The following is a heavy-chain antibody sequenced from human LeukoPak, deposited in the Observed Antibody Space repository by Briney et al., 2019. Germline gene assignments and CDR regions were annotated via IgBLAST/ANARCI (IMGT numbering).Heavy chain of an antibody. Sequence: SETLSLTCSVSGGSMTNLYWTCIRQPPGKGLEWIGDIYDSGSTRYNTSLESRVTISVDTSKNQFSLKLSSVTAADTAVYYCAKGGSTNFYYGDVWGQGTTVTVSS. V-gene: IGHV4-59*01. CDR3: AKGGSTNFYYGDV. J-gene: IGHJ6*02. CDR1: GGSMTNLY. CDR2: IYDSGST. D-gene: IGHD2/OR15-2a*01.